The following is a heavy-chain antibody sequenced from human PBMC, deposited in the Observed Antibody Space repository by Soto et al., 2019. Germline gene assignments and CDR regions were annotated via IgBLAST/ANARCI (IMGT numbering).Heavy chain of an antibody. CDR2: ISGSGGST. Sequence: GVLRLSCAASGFTFSSYAMNWVRQAPGKGLEWVSAISGSGGSTFYADSVKGRFTISRDNSKNTLYMQMNSLRAEDTAVYFCAKKAPRGGQLGYFDSWGQGTLVTVSS. V-gene: IGHV3-23*01. J-gene: IGHJ4*02. CDR1: GFTFSSYA. CDR3: AKKAPRGGQLGYFDS. D-gene: IGHD6-6*01.